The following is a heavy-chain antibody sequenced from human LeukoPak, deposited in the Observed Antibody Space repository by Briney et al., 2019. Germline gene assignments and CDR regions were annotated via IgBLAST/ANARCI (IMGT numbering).Heavy chain of an antibody. CDR2: IIPIFGTA. CDR3: ARGHSPHYCSSTSCRQYYYYMDV. CDR1: GGTFSSYA. Sequence: ASVKVSCKASGGTFSSYAISWVRQAPGQGLEWMGGIIPIFGTANYAQKFQGRVTITTDESTSTAYMELSSLRSEDTAVYYCARGHSPHYCSSTSCRQYYYYMDVWGKGTTVTVSS. V-gene: IGHV1-69*05. D-gene: IGHD2-2*01. J-gene: IGHJ6*03.